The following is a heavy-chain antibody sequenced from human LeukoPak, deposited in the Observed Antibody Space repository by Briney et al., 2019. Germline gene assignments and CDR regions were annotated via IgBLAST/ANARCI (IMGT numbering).Heavy chain of an antibody. D-gene: IGHD5-18*01. CDR2: ISGSSDTT. CDR1: GFTFSTYA. J-gene: IGHJ4*02. V-gene: IGHV3-23*01. CDR3: ANREGGYTYDPFDY. Sequence: PGGSLSLSCAASGFTFSTYAMSWVRQAPGRGLEGVSAISGSSDTTYYADSVKGRFTISRDNSKNTLYLQMNSLTAEDTAVYYCANREGGYTYDPFDYWGQGTLVTVSS.